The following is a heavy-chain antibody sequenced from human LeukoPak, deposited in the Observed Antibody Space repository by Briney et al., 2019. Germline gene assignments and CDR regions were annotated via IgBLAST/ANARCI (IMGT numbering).Heavy chain of an antibody. CDR3: ARQRVVVTAPDY. Sequence: GGSLRLSCAASGFTFSSYSMNWVRQAPGKGLEWVSSISSSSSYLYYADSVKGRFTISRDNAKNSLYLQMNSLRAEDTAVYYCARQRVVVTAPDYWGQGTLVTVSS. V-gene: IGHV3-21*01. CDR2: ISSSSSYL. J-gene: IGHJ4*02. CDR1: GFTFSSYS. D-gene: IGHD2-21*02.